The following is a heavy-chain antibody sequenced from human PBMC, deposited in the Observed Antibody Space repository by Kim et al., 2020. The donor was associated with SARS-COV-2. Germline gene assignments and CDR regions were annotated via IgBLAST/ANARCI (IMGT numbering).Heavy chain of an antibody. Sequence: GGSLRLSCAASGLTFSTYSMNWVRQAPGKGLEWLSYISSSPSPIYYADSVKGRFTISRDNAKNSLFLQMNSLRHEDTAVYYCATAGGYSPHWFDYGGQGTLLTVS. CDR2: ISSSPSPI. D-gene: IGHD2-2*02. V-gene: IGHV3-48*02. CDR3: ATAGGYSPHWFDY. CDR1: GLTFSTYS. J-gene: IGHJ4*02.